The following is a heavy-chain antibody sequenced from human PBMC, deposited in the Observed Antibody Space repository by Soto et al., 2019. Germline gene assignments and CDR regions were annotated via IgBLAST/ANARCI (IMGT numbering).Heavy chain of an antibody. CDR2: INSGGRT. D-gene: IGHD4-17*01. CDR3: AKDLRPDGVWDFDY. CDR1: GFTFSSYT. Sequence: EVQLLESGGGLVQPGGSLRLSCAASGFTFSSYTLNWVLQAPGQGLEWVSGINSGGRTYYADSVKGRFTISRDDSKNTLYLQIISLRAEDTAVYYCAKDLRPDGVWDFDYWGEGTLVTVSS. V-gene: IGHV3-23*01. J-gene: IGHJ4*02.